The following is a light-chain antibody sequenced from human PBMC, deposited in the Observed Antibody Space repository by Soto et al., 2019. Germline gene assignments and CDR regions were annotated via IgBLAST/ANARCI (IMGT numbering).Light chain of an antibody. Sequence: DIQMTQSPSSLSASVGDRVTITCRASQGISNYLAWYQQKPGEVPKLLIYGASTLQSGVPSRFSDSRSGTDFTLTISSLQPEDVATYYCQRYNSAPQTFGQGTKVEIK. CDR1: QGISNY. V-gene: IGKV1-27*01. CDR2: GAS. CDR3: QRYNSAPQT. J-gene: IGKJ1*01.